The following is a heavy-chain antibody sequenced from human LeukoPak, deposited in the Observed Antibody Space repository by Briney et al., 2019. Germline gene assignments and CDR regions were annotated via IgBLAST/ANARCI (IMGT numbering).Heavy chain of an antibody. CDR3: ARIRSGFYFDY. V-gene: IGHV3-21*01. D-gene: IGHD3-22*01. J-gene: IGHJ4*02. Sequence: GGSLRLSCAASGFTFSSYNMNWVRQAPGKGLEWVSFISSSNSYIYYADSVKGRFTISRDNAKNSLYLQMNSLRAEDTAVYYCARIRSGFYFDYWGQGTLVTVSS. CDR1: GFTFSSYN. CDR2: ISSSNSYI.